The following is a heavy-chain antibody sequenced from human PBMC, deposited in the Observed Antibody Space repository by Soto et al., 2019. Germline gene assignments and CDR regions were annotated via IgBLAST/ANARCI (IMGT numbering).Heavy chain of an antibody. CDR3: TTDFLHDYGDLFHFDY. D-gene: IGHD4-17*01. V-gene: IGHV3-15*07. CDR2: IKSKTDGGTT. CDR1: GFTFSNAW. J-gene: IGHJ4*02. Sequence: GGSLRLSCAASGFTFSNAWMNWFRQAPGKGLEWVGRIKSKTDGGTTDYAAPVKGRFTIARDDSKNTLYLQMNSLKTEDTAVYYCTTDFLHDYGDLFHFDYWGQGTLVTVSS.